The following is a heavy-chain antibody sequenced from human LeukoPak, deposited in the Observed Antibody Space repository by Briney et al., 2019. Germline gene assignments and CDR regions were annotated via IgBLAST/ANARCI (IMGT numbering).Heavy chain of an antibody. Sequence: GGSLRLSCAASGFTFSDYYMSWIRQAPGEGLEWVSYISSSSSYTNYADSVKGRFTISRDNAKNSLYLQMNSLRAEDTAVYYCARDERERGYSYGLYYFDYWGQGTLVTVSS. J-gene: IGHJ4*02. V-gene: IGHV3-11*06. CDR1: GFTFSDYY. D-gene: IGHD5-18*01. CDR2: ISSSSSYT. CDR3: ARDERERGYSYGLYYFDY.